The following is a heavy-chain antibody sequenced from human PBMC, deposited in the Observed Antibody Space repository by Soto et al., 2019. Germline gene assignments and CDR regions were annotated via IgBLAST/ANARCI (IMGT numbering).Heavy chain of an antibody. V-gene: IGHV1-46*01. D-gene: IGHD2-8*01. Sequence: QVQLVQSGAEVKKPGASVKVSCMASGYAFSNNFMHCVRQAPAQGLEWMGVINPTTGLTSNAQKFQGRITMTSDTSSSTAYMELSSLRSEDTAVYYCARALRNGYFYGMDIWGQGTTVTVSS. CDR1: GYAFSNNF. J-gene: IGHJ6*02. CDR3: ARALRNGYFYGMDI. CDR2: INPTTGLT.